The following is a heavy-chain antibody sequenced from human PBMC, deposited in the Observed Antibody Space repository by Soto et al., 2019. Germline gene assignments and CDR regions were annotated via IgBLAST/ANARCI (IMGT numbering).Heavy chain of an antibody. V-gene: IGHV4-61*08. CDR3: TREEVRVGGSNWVRWFDP. CDR1: GDSISSDGYT. Sequence: PSETLSLTCAVSGDSISSDGYTWSWIRQPPGKGLEWIGYIYDSGSTNYNPSLKSRVTISVDTSKNQFSLKLSSVTAADTAVYYCTREEVRVGGSNWVRWFDPWGQGTLVTVSS. J-gene: IGHJ5*02. D-gene: IGHD1-26*01. CDR2: IYDSGST.